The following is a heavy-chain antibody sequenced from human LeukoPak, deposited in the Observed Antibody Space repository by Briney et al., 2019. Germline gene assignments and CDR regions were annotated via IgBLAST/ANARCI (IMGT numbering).Heavy chain of an antibody. CDR2: IYSGGST. J-gene: IGHJ4*02. Sequence: GGSLRLSCAASGFTVSSNYMSWVRQAPGKGLEWVSVIYSGGSTYYADSVKGRFTISRDNSKNTLYLQMNSLRAEDTAVYYCARESQWGSSTVFDYWGQGTLVTVSS. V-gene: IGHV3-53*01. CDR3: ARESQWGSSTVFDY. D-gene: IGHD6-6*01. CDR1: GFTVSSNY.